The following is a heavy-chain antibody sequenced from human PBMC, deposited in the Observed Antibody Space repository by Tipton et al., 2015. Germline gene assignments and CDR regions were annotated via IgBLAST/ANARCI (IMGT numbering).Heavy chain of an antibody. V-gene: IGHV4-61*01. CDR1: GGSVISGSSGSYY. J-gene: IGHJ4*02. D-gene: IGHD3-16*01. Sequence: TLSLTCTVSGGSVISGSSGSYYWTWIRQPPGKGLEWLGYVLHTGSTNYNPSLKSRVTISVDTSENQFSLKLSSVTAADSAVYYCASGGILGYFDYWGQGTLITVSS. CDR2: VLHTGST. CDR3: ASGGILGYFDY.